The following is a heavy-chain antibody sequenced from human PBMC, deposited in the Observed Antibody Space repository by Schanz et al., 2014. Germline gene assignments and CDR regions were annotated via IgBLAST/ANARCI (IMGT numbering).Heavy chain of an antibody. J-gene: IGHJ3*02. Sequence: QVQLIQSGAEVKKPGASVKVSCTASGYTFTSYDINWVRQAPGQGLEWLGWMNPNSGNPGFAQKFRGRVTMTTDTSTSTAYMELSSLRSDDTAVYYCARDIQYHYDTSGPVGAFDIWGQGTVVTVSS. V-gene: IGHV1-8*01. CDR2: MNPNSGNP. CDR3: ARDIQYHYDTSGPVGAFDI. D-gene: IGHD3-22*01. CDR1: GYTFTSYD.